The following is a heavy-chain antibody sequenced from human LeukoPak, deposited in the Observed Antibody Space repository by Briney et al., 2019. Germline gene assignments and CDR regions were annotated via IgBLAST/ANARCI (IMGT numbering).Heavy chain of an antibody. Sequence: GGSLRLSCAASGFTLSSYAMHWVRQAPGKGLEWVAVISYDGSNKYYADSVKGRFTISRDNSKNTLYLQMNSLRAEDTAVYYCARDVGSSWYFDYWGQGTLVTVSS. V-gene: IGHV3-30*01. CDR3: ARDVGSSWYFDY. CDR2: ISYDGSNK. J-gene: IGHJ4*02. CDR1: GFTLSSYA. D-gene: IGHD6-13*01.